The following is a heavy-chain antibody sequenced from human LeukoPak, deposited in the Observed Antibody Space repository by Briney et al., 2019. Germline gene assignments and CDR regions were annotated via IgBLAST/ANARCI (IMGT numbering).Heavy chain of an antibody. D-gene: IGHD2-15*01. CDR3: ARKPVVAVAFDI. J-gene: IGHJ3*02. CDR1: GGSISSYY. CDR2: IYYSGST. Sequence: SETLSLTCTVSGGSISSYYWSWIRQPPGKGLEWIGYIYYSGSTYYNPSLKSRVTISVDTSKNQFSLKLSSVTAADTAVYYCARKPVVAVAFDIWGQGTMVTVSS. V-gene: IGHV4-59*12.